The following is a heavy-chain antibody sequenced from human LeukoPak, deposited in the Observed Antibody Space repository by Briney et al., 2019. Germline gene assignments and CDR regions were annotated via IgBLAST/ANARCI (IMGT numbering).Heavy chain of an antibody. Sequence: NPGGSLRLSCAVSGFTFRSYSMNWVRQAPGKGLEWVSSISSSSSYIYYADSVKGRFTISRDNAKNSLYLQMNSLRAEDTAVYYCARDLRDSSSWYWYYYYMDVWGKGTTVTVSS. CDR3: ARDLRDSSSWYWYYYYMDV. CDR2: ISSSSSYI. D-gene: IGHD6-13*01. V-gene: IGHV3-21*01. J-gene: IGHJ6*03. CDR1: GFTFRSYS.